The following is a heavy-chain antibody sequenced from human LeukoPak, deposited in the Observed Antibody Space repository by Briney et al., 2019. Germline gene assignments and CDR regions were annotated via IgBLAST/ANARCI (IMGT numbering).Heavy chain of an antibody. V-gene: IGHV3-30*18. Sequence: PGGSLRLSCAASGLTFSGYDMHWVRQAQGKGLEWGAVVSYDGADKYYADSVKGRFTISRDNSMNTLYLQTDSLRTEDTAVYYCAKASKGWKLYYFDYWGQGTLVTVSS. J-gene: IGHJ4*02. CDR1: GLTFSGYD. D-gene: IGHD3-16*01. CDR3: AKASKGWKLYYFDY. CDR2: VSYDGADK.